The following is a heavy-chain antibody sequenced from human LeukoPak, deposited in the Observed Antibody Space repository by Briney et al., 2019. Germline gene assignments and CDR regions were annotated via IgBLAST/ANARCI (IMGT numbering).Heavy chain of an antibody. V-gene: IGHV4-39*01. D-gene: IGHD2-21*02. J-gene: IGHJ4*02. CDR2: IYYSGIFYSGST. CDR1: GDSIRSSSYY. CDR3: ARLLVTATEKGFDY. Sequence: SETLSLTCTVSGDSIRSSSYYWGWIRQPPGKGLEWIGTIYYSGIFYSGSTYYNPSLKSRVTISVDTSKNQFSLKLSSVTAADTAVYYCARLLVTATEKGFDYWGQGTLVTVSS.